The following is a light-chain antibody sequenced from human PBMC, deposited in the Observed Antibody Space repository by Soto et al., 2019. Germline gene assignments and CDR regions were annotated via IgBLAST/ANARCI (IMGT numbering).Light chain of an antibody. CDR2: GAS. Sequence: EIVMTQSPATLSVSPGERATLSCRASRSVSSNLAWYQQKPGQAPRLLIYGASTRATGIPDRFSGSGSGTDFTLTISRLEPEDFAVYYCQQYGSSPLTFGGGTKVDI. CDR1: RSVSSN. V-gene: IGKV3-20*01. CDR3: QQYGSSPLT. J-gene: IGKJ4*01.